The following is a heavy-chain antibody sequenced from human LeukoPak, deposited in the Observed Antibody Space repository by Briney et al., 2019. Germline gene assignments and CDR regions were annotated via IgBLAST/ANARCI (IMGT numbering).Heavy chain of an antibody. CDR1: GFTFSSYS. D-gene: IGHD3-22*01. Sequence: GGSLRLSCAASGFTFSSYSMNWVRQAPGKGLEWVSYISSSSSTIYYADSVKGRFTISRDNAKNSLYLQMNSLRAEDTAVYYCARGGVLGLPDSSGYYFPARDYWGQGTLVTVSS. J-gene: IGHJ4*02. V-gene: IGHV3-48*04. CDR3: ARGGVLGLPDSSGYYFPARDY. CDR2: ISSSSSTI.